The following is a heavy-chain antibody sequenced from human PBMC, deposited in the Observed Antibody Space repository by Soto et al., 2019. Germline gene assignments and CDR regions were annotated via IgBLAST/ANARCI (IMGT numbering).Heavy chain of an antibody. CDR3: AREIRFGQHYYYYYGMDV. CDR1: GFTFSSYS. J-gene: IGHJ6*02. D-gene: IGHD3-3*01. Sequence: PGGSLRLSCAASGFTFSSYSMNWVRQAPGKGLEWVSSISSSSSYIYYADSVKGRFTISRDNAKNSLYLQMNSLRAEDTAVYYCAREIRFGQHYYYYYGMDVWGQGTTVTSP. CDR2: ISSSSSYI. V-gene: IGHV3-21*01.